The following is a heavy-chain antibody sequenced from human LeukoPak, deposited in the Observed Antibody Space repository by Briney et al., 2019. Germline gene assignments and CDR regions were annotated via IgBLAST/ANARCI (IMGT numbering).Heavy chain of an antibody. CDR3: VKVSDNFQLDY. J-gene: IGHJ4*02. D-gene: IGHD1-1*01. Sequence: QPGRSLRLSCAASGFTFSSYAMHWVRQAPGKGLEWVAVISYDGSNKYCADSVKGRFTISRDNSKSTLYLQMNSLRAEDTAVYYCVKVSDNFQLDYWGQGTLVTVSS. CDR2: ISYDGSNK. V-gene: IGHV3-30*18. CDR1: GFTFSSYA.